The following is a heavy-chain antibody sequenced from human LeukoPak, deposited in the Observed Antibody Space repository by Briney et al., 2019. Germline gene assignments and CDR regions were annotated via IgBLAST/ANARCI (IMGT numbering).Heavy chain of an antibody. V-gene: IGHV1-18*01. Sequence: GASVKVSCKASGYTFSIYGITWVRQAPGQGLEWMGWISAYTGNSNYAQKFQDRVTMTTDTSTSTAYMELRSLRSDDTAVYYCARDGKGRYDFRENDYWGQGTPVTVSS. J-gene: IGHJ4*02. CDR2: ISAYTGNS. CDR1: GYTFSIYG. CDR3: ARDGKGRYDFRENDY. D-gene: IGHD3-3*01.